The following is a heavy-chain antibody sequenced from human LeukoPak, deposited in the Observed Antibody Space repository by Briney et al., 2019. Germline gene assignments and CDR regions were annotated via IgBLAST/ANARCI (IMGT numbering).Heavy chain of an antibody. CDR3: ARPVPSRLGWFDP. CDR1: GGSISSSSYY. Sequence: SETLSLTCTVSGGSISSSSYYWGWIRQPPGKGLEWIGSIYYSGSTYYSPSLKSRVTISVDTSKNQFSLKLSSVTAADTAVYYCARPVPSRLGWFDPWGQGTLVTVSS. CDR2: IYYSGST. V-gene: IGHV4-39*01. D-gene: IGHD1-1*01. J-gene: IGHJ5*02.